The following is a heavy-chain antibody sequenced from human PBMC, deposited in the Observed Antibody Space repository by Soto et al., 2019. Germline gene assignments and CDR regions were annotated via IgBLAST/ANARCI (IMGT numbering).Heavy chain of an antibody. CDR2: IYYSGTT. D-gene: IGHD5-18*01. CDR1: GGSISSEGYY. CDR3: ARGRGYSYGPYYFDY. J-gene: IGHJ4*02. Sequence: SETLSLTCTVSGGSISSEGYYWSWFRQLPGKGLEWIGDIYYSGTTYHNPSLRSRLTISGDASKNQFSLKLSSVTAADTALYYCARGRGYSYGPYYFDYWGQGTLVTVSS. V-gene: IGHV4-31*03.